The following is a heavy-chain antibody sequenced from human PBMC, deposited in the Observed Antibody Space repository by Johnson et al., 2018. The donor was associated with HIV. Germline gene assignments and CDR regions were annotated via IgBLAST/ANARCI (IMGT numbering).Heavy chain of an antibody. CDR3: ATFGGGSFHAFDI. J-gene: IGHJ3*02. V-gene: IGHV3-7*05. CDR1: GFTLSSYW. CDR2: IKQDGREK. Sequence: VQLVESGGGLVQPGGSLRVSCAASGFTLSSYWMSWVRQAPGKGLEWVANIKQDGREKYYVDSVTGRFTISRDNANNSLYLQMNSLRAEDTAVYYCATFGGGSFHAFDIWGQGTMVTVSS. D-gene: IGHD1-26*01.